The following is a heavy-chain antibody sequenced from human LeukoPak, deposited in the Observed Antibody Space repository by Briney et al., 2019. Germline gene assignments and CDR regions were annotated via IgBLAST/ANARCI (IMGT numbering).Heavy chain of an antibody. V-gene: IGHV3-30*02. CDR2: IRYDGSNK. CDR1: GFTFSFFG. D-gene: IGHD3-3*01. Sequence: GGSLRLSCVASGFTFSFFGMHWVRQAPGKGLEWVAFIRYDGSNKYYGDSVKGRFTISRDNSKNTLYLQMNSLRAEDTALYYCAKDGGDHYDFWSGYLSLEYWGQGTLVTVSS. J-gene: IGHJ4*02. CDR3: AKDGGDHYDFWSGYLSLEY.